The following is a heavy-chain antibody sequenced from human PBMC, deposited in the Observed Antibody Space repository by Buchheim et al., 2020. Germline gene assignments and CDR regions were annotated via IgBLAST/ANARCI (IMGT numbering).Heavy chain of an antibody. CDR2: IYPHDSDT. CDR1: GYSFTSYW. V-gene: IGHV5-51*01. Sequence: EVQLVQSGAEVKKPGESLKISCKGSGYSFTSYWIGWVRQMRGKGLEWMGIIYPHDSDTRYSPSFQGQVTISADKSSSIVYPQWSSLKASDTAIYYCAREPWDGCSDHYGMDVWGQGTT. J-gene: IGHJ6*02. CDR3: AREPWDGCSDHYGMDV. D-gene: IGHD5-24*01.